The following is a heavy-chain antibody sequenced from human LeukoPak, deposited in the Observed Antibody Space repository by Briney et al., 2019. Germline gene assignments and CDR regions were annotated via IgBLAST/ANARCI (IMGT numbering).Heavy chain of an antibody. V-gene: IGHV3-23*01. CDR2: ISGSGGST. CDR1: GFTFSSYA. D-gene: IGHD2-2*01. J-gene: IGHJ6*03. CDR3: AKDGCSSTSCHYYYYYMDV. Sequence: GGSLRLSCAASGFTFSSYAMSWVRQAPGKGLEWVSAISGSGGSTYYADSVKGRFTISRDNSKNALYLQMNSLRAEDTAVYYCAKDGCSSTSCHYYYYYMDVWGKGTTVTVSS.